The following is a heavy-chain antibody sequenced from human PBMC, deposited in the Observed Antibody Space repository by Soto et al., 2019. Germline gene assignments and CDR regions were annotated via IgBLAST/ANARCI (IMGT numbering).Heavy chain of an antibody. V-gene: IGHV3-23*01. D-gene: IGHD4-17*01. CDR1: GFTFSSYA. CDR3: AKDLVYGAVTEYFDY. J-gene: IGHJ4*02. Sequence: GGSLRLSCAASGFTFSSYAMSWVRQAPGKGLEWVSAISGSGGSTYYADSVKGRFTISRDNSKNTLYLQMNSLRAENTAVYYCAKDLVYGAVTEYFDYWGQGTLVTVSS. CDR2: ISGSGGST.